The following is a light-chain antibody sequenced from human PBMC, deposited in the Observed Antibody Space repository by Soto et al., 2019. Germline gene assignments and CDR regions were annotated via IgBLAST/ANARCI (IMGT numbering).Light chain of an antibody. V-gene: IGKV1-5*03. CDR3: QQYNTYPLT. J-gene: IGKJ4*01. CDR2: KAS. CDR1: QSISTW. Sequence: DIQMTQSPSTLSASVGDRVTSTCRASQSISTWLAWYQQKPGKAPKLLIYKASSLEGGVPSRFGGSGSGTLFNITISSLHPDDFATYYCQQYNTYPLTFGGGNTVDIQ.